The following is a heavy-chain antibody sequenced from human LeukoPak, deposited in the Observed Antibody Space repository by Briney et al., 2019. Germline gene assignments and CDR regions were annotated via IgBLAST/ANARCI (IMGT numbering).Heavy chain of an antibody. V-gene: IGHV3-64*02. CDR3: ARAFTTGPPGDY. Sequence: GGSLRLSCSASGFTFSSYAMHWVRQAPGKGLEYVSAISSNGGSTYYADSVKDRFTISRDNSKNTLYLQMGSLRADDMAVYYCARAFTTGPPGDYWGQGTLVTVSS. J-gene: IGHJ4*02. D-gene: IGHD1-1*01. CDR2: ISSNGGST. CDR1: GFTFSSYA.